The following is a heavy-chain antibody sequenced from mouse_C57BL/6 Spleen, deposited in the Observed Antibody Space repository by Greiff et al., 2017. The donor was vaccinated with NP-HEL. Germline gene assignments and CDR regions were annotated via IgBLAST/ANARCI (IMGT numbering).Heavy chain of an antibody. CDR2: IDPETGGT. Sequence: QVQLQQSGAELVRPGASVTLSCKASGYTFTDYEMHWVKQTPVHGLEWIGAIDPETGGTAYNQKFKGKAILTADKSSSTAYMELRSLTSEDSAVYYCTRHSYDGYSPWAYWGQGTLVTVSA. V-gene: IGHV1-15*01. J-gene: IGHJ3*01. D-gene: IGHD2-3*01. CDR3: TRHSYDGYSPWAY. CDR1: GYTFTDYE.